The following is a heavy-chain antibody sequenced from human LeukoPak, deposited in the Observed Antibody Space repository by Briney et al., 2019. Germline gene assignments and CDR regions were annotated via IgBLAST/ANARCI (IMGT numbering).Heavy chain of an antibody. J-gene: IGHJ4*02. Sequence: GGSLRLPCAASGFIFSSYSMNWVRQAPGKGLEWVSSITSSSSYIYYADSVKGRFTISRDNAKNSLYLQMNSLRAEDTAVYYCARAFADGYNSSPFDYWRQGTLVTVPS. D-gene: IGHD5-24*01. CDR3: ARAFADGYNSSPFDY. V-gene: IGHV3-21*01. CDR2: ITSSSSYI. CDR1: GFIFSSYS.